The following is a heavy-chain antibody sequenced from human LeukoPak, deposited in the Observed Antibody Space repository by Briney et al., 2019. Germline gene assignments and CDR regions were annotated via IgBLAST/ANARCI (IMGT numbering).Heavy chain of an antibody. Sequence: HAGGSLRLSCAASGIPFSSHAMSWVRQAPGKGLEWVSLISGSGGHTYYGDSVKGRFTISRDNSTNRLYLQMNSLRPEDTAVYYCAKGGAATMRDGYNYYYYYMEVWGRGTTVTVSS. CDR1: GIPFSSHA. V-gene: IGHV3-23*01. D-gene: IGHD5-24*01. CDR2: ISGSGGHT. J-gene: IGHJ6*03. CDR3: AKGGAATMRDGYNYYYYYMEV.